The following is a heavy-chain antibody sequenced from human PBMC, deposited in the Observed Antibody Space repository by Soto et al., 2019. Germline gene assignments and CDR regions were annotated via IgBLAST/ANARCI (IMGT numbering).Heavy chain of an antibody. CDR3: ARDRPLFYDSSGRAFDY. V-gene: IGHV1-18*04. Sequence: ASVKVSCKASGYTFTSYGISWVRQAPGQGLEWMGWISAYNGNTNYAQKLQGRVTMTTDTSTSTAYMELRSLRSDDTAVYYCARDRPLFYDSSGRAFDYWGQGTLVTVSS. D-gene: IGHD3-22*01. CDR1: GYTFTSYG. J-gene: IGHJ4*02. CDR2: ISAYNGNT.